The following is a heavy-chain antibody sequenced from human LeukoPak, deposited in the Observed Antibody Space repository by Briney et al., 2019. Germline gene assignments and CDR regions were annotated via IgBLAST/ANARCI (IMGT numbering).Heavy chain of an antibody. CDR2: IYYSGST. Sequence: SETLSLTCTVSGGSIRSYYWSWIRQPPGKGLEWIGYIYYSGSTNYNPSLKSRVTISVDTSKNQFSLRLSSVTAADTAVYYCARDGGTGANWFDPWGQGTLVTVSS. D-gene: IGHD2-15*01. V-gene: IGHV4-59*01. CDR1: GGSIRSYY. J-gene: IGHJ5*02. CDR3: ARDGGTGANWFDP.